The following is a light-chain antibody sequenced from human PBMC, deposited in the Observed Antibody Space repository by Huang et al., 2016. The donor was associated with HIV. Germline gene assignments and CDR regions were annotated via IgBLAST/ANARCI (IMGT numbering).Light chain of an antibody. Sequence: EIVLTQSPGTLSLSPGERATLSCRASQSVGIYLAWYQQKPGQAPRLHIYGASTWVNGIPDRFSGCGSGTDFTLSISRLEPEDFAVYYFQQYERPPDTFGPGTKVNIK. CDR1: QSVGIY. CDR3: QQYERPPDT. J-gene: IGKJ3*01. CDR2: GAS. V-gene: IGKV3-20*01.